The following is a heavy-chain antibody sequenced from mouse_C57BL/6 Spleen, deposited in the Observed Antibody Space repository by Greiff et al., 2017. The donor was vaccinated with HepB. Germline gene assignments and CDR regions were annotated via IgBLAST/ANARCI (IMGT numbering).Heavy chain of an antibody. V-gene: IGHV1-61*01. CDR3: ATECDGRYWYFDV. CDR1: GYTFTSYW. J-gene: IGHJ1*03. Sequence: QVQLQQPGAELVRPGSSVKLSCKASGYTFTSYWMDWVKQRPGQGLEWIGNIYPSDSETHYNQKFKDKATLTVDKSSSTAYMQLSSLTSEDSAVYYCATECDGRYWYFDVWGTGTTVTVSS. D-gene: IGHD2-13*01. CDR2: IYPSDSET.